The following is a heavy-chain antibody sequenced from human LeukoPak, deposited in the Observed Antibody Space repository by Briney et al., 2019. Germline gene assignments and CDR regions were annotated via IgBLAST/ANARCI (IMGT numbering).Heavy chain of an antibody. V-gene: IGHV3-53*01. CDR3: ARAYYDILSGAFDI. Sequence: GGSLRLSCAASGFTVSSNYMSWVRQAPGKGLEWVSVIYSGGSTYYADSVKGRFTISRDNSKNTLYLQMNSLRAEDTAVYYCARAYYDILSGAFDIWGQGTMVTVSS. CDR1: GFTVSSNY. D-gene: IGHD3-9*01. J-gene: IGHJ3*02. CDR2: IYSGGST.